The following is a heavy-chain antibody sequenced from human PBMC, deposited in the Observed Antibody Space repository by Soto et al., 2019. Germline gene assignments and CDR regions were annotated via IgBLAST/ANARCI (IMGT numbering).Heavy chain of an antibody. Sequence: PGGSLRLSCAASEFTLSSYWMHWVRQAPGKGLVWVSRINSDGSSTSYADSVKGRFTISRDNAKNTLYLQMNSLRAEDTAVYYCARDQRYYDSSTYYYVYYYGMDVWGQGTTVTVSS. CDR2: INSDGSST. V-gene: IGHV3-74*01. J-gene: IGHJ6*02. CDR1: EFTLSSYW. D-gene: IGHD3-22*01. CDR3: ARDQRYYDSSTYYYVYYYGMDV.